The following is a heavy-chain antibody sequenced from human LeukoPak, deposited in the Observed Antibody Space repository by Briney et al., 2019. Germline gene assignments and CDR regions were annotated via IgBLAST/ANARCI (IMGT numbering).Heavy chain of an antibody. J-gene: IGHJ4*02. CDR3: ARGVYSGYDLFY. CDR2: ISAYNGNT. D-gene: IGHD5-12*01. Sequence: ASVKVACKASGYTFTSYGISWVRQAPGQGLEWMGWISAYNGNTNYAQKLQGRVTMTTDTSTRTAYMELRSLRSDDTAVYYCARGVYSGYDLFYWGQGTLVTVSS. V-gene: IGHV1-18*01. CDR1: GYTFTSYG.